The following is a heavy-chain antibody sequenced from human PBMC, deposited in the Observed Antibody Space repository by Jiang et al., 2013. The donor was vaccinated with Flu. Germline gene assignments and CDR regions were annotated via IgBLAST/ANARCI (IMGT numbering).Heavy chain of an antibody. CDR1: SSFSSYA. CDR2: LSHDGSDK. Sequence: SSFSSYAMEWVRQAPGKGLEYVAVLSHDGSDKYYAESVKGRFTISRDNSNKKVYLQMNSLRGDDTAVYYCARRLGSVTSPFDYCGQGTLVTVSS. J-gene: IGHJ4*02. D-gene: IGHD4-17*01. CDR3: ARRLGSVTSPFDY. V-gene: IGHV3-30*04.